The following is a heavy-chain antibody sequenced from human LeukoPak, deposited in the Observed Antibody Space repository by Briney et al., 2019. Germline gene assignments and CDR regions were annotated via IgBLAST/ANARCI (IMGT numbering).Heavy chain of an antibody. V-gene: IGHV1-3*03. Sequence: ASVKVSCKASGYTFTSYVIHWVRQAPGQRLEWMGWINAGNGNTKYSQEFQDRVTITRDTSASTAYMELSSLRSEDMAVYYCARARYETRIWPKSRYDYYHYMNVWGKGTTVTVSS. J-gene: IGHJ6*03. D-gene: IGHD3-3*01. CDR2: INAGNGNT. CDR3: ARARYETRIWPKSRYDYYHYMNV. CDR1: GYTFTSYV.